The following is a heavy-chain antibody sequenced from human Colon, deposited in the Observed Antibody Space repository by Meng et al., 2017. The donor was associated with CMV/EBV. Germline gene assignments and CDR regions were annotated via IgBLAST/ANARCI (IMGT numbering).Heavy chain of an antibody. J-gene: IGHJ6*02. Sequence: GGSLRLSCAASGFTFNTFWMTCVRQAPGKGLEWVANIKEDGRGQWYVDSVKGRFTISRDNARKSLYLQMNSLRAEDTAVYYCVRYENLQHGMDVWGQGTTVTVSS. CDR3: VRYENLQHGMDV. CDR1: GFTFNTFW. CDR2: IKEDGRGQ. V-gene: IGHV3-7*01. D-gene: IGHD1-1*01.